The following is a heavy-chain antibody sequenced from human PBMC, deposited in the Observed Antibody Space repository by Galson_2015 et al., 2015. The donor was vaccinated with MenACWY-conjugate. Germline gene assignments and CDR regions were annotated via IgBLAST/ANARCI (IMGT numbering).Heavy chain of an antibody. CDR3: ARDKHRFCAAIPCPCACDS. Sequence: SLRLSCAASGFTLSTFGINWVRRAPGKGLEWVAFLSSDGSVKSYADSVKGRFAISRDNSENTLYLQMSSLSIDDTAVYYCARDKHRFCAAIPCPCACDSWGQGTPVTVSS. D-gene: IGHD2-2*01. J-gene: IGHJ4*02. CDR2: LSSDGSVK. V-gene: IGHV3-30*06. CDR1: GFTLSTFG.